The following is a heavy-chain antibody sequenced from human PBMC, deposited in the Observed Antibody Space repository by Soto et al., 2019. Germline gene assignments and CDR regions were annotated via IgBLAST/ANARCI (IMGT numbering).Heavy chain of an antibody. D-gene: IGHD2-8*01. CDR3: ARDQSGTDNGYAWWWLDP. Sequence: VKVSCKTSGYTFTRHWMHWVRQAPGQGLEWMGIINPDDYTTSYAQKFQGRVTLTRDTSTSTVFMELTSLRSEDTAIYYCARDQSGTDNGYAWWWLDPWGQGTPVTVSS. V-gene: IGHV1-46*01. CDR1: GYTFTRHW. CDR2: INPDDYTT. J-gene: IGHJ5*02.